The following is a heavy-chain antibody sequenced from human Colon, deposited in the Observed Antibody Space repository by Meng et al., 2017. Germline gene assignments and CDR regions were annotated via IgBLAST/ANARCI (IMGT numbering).Heavy chain of an antibody. Sequence: QVQLQESGPGLVKPSEALSLTCSVSGGSISSGGYYWSWIRQHPGKGLEWIGYIYYSGSTYYNPSLKSRVTISVDTSKNQFSLKLSSVTAADTAVYYCARALSGSLPYFDSWGQGTLVTVSS. V-gene: IGHV4-31*02. CDR1: GGSISSGGYY. J-gene: IGHJ4*02. CDR2: IYYSGST. CDR3: ARALSGSLPYFDS. D-gene: IGHD1-26*01.